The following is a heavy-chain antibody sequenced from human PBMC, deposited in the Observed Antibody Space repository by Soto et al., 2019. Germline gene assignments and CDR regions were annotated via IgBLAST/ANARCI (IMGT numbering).Heavy chain of an antibody. CDR2: IHHSGRT. D-gene: IGHD2-21*02. J-gene: IGHJ4*02. Sequence: QVQLQESGPGLVKPSGTLSLTCAVSGDSISSDKWWSWVRQPPGKGLEWIGEIHHSGRTNYNPSLKSRATILVEKAQNQVSLELSSMTASDTAVYYCARGGDWQFDYWGQGTLVTVSS. CDR3: ARGGDWQFDY. CDR1: GDSISSDKW. V-gene: IGHV4-4*02.